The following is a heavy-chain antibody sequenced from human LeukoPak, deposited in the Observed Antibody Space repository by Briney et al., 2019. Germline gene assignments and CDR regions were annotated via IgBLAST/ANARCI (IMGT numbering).Heavy chain of an antibody. Sequence: GGSLRLSCAASGFTFSDYYMSSIRQAPGKGLEPVSYISSSGSTIYYADSVKGRFTISRDNAKNSLYLQMNSLRAEDTAVYYCARVVDYGDYEDAFDIWGQGTMVTVSS. CDR2: ISSSGSTI. J-gene: IGHJ3*02. D-gene: IGHD4-17*01. CDR3: ARVVDYGDYEDAFDI. CDR1: GFTFSDYY. V-gene: IGHV3-11*01.